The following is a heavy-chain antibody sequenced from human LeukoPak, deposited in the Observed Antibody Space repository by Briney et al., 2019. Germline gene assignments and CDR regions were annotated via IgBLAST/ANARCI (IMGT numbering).Heavy chain of an antibody. D-gene: IGHD2-8*01. CDR3: AKDTSIGRYCTNGVCSPFDY. V-gene: IGHV3-23*01. CDR1: GFTFSSYA. CDR2: ISDSGGST. J-gene: IGHJ4*02. Sequence: GGSLRLSCAASGFTFSSYATSWVRQAPGKGLEWVSAISDSGGSTYDADSVKGRFTISRDNSKNTLYLQMNSLRAEDTAVYYCAKDTSIGRYCTNGVCSPFDYWGQGTLVTVSS.